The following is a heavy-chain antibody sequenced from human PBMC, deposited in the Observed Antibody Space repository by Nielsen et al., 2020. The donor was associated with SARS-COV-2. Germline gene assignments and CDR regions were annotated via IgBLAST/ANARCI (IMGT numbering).Heavy chain of an antibody. D-gene: IGHD5-18*01. V-gene: IGHV3-9*01. CDR2: ISWNSGSI. CDR3: ASMVTPYYGMDV. Sequence: SLKISCAASGFNFDDYAMHWVRQAPGKGLEWVSGISWNSGSIGYADSVKGRFTISRDNSKNTLYLQMNSLRAEDTAVYYCASMVTPYYGMDVWGQGTTVTVSS. J-gene: IGHJ6*02. CDR1: GFNFDDYA.